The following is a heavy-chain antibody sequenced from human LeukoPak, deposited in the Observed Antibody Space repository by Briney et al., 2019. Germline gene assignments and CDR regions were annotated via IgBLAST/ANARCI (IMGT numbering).Heavy chain of an antibody. J-gene: IGHJ4*02. D-gene: IGHD5-12*01. CDR3: AKALSGYHFDY. CDR2: ISGSGGNT. Sequence: PGGSLRLSCAASGFTFSSYGMSWVRRAPGKGLEWVSGISGSGGNTYYADSVKGRFTISRDNSQNTLYLQMNTLGAEDTAVYYCAKALSGYHFDYWGLGTPVTVSA. V-gene: IGHV3-23*01. CDR1: GFTFSSYG.